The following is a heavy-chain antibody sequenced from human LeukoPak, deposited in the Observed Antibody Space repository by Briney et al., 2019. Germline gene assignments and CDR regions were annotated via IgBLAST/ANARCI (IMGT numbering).Heavy chain of an antibody. J-gene: IGHJ5*02. Sequence: PSETLSLTCTVSGGSISSSSYYWGWIRQPPGKGLEWIGSIYYSGSTYYNPSLKSRVTISVDTSKNQFSLKLSSVTAADTAVYYCAREITIFGVDIRGNWFDPWGQGTLVTVSS. V-gene: IGHV4-39*07. D-gene: IGHD3-3*01. CDR1: GGSISSSSYY. CDR3: AREITIFGVDIRGNWFDP. CDR2: IYYSGST.